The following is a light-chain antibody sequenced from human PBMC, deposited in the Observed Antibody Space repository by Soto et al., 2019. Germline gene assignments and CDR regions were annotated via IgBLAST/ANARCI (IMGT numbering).Light chain of an antibody. Sequence: DIVMTQSPDSLAVSLGERATINCKSSQNVLYKSNNENYLAWFQQKPGQPPKLLIYWASTRKSGVPDRFTGSGSGSDFTLTSSSLQAEDVAVSYCQQYYDTPPYTFGQGTKLEI. J-gene: IGKJ2*01. CDR3: QQYYDTPPYT. CDR1: QNVLYKSNNENY. V-gene: IGKV4-1*01. CDR2: WAS.